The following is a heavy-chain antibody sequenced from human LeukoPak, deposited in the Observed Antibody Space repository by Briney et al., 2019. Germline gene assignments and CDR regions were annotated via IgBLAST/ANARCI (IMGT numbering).Heavy chain of an antibody. CDR2: IYPGDSET. J-gene: IGHJ6*03. Sequence: GESLKISCNGSGYRFISYWIAWVRQVPGKGLEYMGIIYPGDSETRYSPSFQGQVTISADKSSSSAYLQWSSLKASDTAMYYCTRLRWFGDHCYYMDVWGKGTTVTVSS. D-gene: IGHD3-10*01. V-gene: IGHV5-51*01. CDR3: TRLRWFGDHCYYMDV. CDR1: GYRFISYW.